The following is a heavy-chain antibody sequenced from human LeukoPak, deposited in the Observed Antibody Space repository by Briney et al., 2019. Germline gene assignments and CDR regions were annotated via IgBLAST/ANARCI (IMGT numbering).Heavy chain of an antibody. CDR2: INDSGTT. V-gene: IGHV4-34*01. Sequence: SETLSLTCAVYGGSFNDYYWSWIRQPPGKGLEWIGEINDSGTTNYNPSLESRVTISVDTSKIQFSLKLSSVTAADTAVYYCAMQVAGDAFDIWGQGTMVTVSS. D-gene: IGHD6-19*01. J-gene: IGHJ3*02. CDR3: AMQVAGDAFDI. CDR1: GGSFNDYY.